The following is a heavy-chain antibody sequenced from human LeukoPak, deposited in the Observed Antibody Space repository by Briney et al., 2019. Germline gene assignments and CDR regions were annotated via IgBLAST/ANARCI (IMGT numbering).Heavy chain of an antibody. J-gene: IGHJ4*02. V-gene: IGHV3-66*01. CDR1: GFTVSSNY. Sequence: GGSLRLSCAASGFTVSSNYMSWVRQAPGKGLEWVSVIYSGGSTYYADSVKGRFTISRDNSKNTLYLQMNSLRAEDTAVYYCARDAPLYYYDSSGYYYNWGQGTLVTVSS. D-gene: IGHD3-22*01. CDR2: IYSGGST. CDR3: ARDAPLYYYDSSGYYYN.